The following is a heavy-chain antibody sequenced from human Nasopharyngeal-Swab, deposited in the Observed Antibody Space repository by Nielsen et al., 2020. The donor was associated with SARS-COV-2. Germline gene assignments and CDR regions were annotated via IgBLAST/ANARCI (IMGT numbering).Heavy chain of an antibody. J-gene: IGHJ4*02. CDR3: ARDALTGGVDY. CDR2: IKQDGSEK. CDR1: GFTFSSYW. V-gene: IGHV3-7*03. D-gene: IGHD7-27*01. Sequence: GESLKISCAASGFTFSSYWMSWVRQAPGKGLEWVANIKQDGSEKYYVDSVKGRFTISRDNAKNSLYLQINSLRAEDTAVYYCARDALTGGVDYWGQGTLVTVSS.